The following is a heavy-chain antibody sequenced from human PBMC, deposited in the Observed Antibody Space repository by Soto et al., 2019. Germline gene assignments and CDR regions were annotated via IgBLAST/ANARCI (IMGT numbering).Heavy chain of an antibody. CDR3: ARSFGCSSTSCYNWFDP. CDR2: IYYSGST. V-gene: IGHV4-30-4*01. J-gene: IGHJ5*02. CDR1: GVSISSGDYY. Sequence: PSETLSLTCTVSGVSISSGDYYWSWIRQPPGKGLEWIGYIYYSGSTYYNPSLKSRVTISVDTSRNQFSLKLSSVTAADTAVYYCARSFGCSSTSCYNWFDPWGQGTLVTVSS. D-gene: IGHD2-2*01.